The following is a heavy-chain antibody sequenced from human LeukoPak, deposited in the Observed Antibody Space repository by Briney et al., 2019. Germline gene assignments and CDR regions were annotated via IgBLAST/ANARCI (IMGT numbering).Heavy chain of an antibody. CDR2: IYYSGST. V-gene: IGHV4-59*01. J-gene: IGHJ4*02. CDR1: GGTIRSYY. D-gene: IGHD6-19*01. Sequence: PSETLSLTCTVSGGTIRSYYWNWIRQPPGKGLEWIGYIYYSGSTNYNPSVESRVTISVDTSKNQFSLKLSSGTAADTAVYYCARGHSSGWYYFDYWGQGTLVTVSS. CDR3: ARGHSSGWYYFDY.